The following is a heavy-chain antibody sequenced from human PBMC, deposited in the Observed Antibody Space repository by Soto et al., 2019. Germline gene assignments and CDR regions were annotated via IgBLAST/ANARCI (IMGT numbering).Heavy chain of an antibody. CDR2: ISYDGSNK. Sequence: GGSLRLSCAASGFTFSCYGMHWVRQAPGKGLEWVAVISYDGSNKYYADSVKGRFTISRDNSKNTLYLQMNSLRAEDTAVYYCAKTAVGYGTLLYYFDYWGQGTLVTVSS. CDR1: GFTFSCYG. V-gene: IGHV3-30*18. D-gene: IGHD5-18*01. J-gene: IGHJ4*02. CDR3: AKTAVGYGTLLYYFDY.